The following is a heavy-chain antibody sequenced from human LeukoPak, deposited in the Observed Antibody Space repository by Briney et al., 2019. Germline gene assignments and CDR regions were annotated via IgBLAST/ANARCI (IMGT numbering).Heavy chain of an antibody. CDR1: GFTFSSYG. CDR3: ARDSVNSLWFGELFKGFDY. J-gene: IGHJ4*02. D-gene: IGHD3-10*01. V-gene: IGHV3-30*03. CDR2: ISYDGSNK. Sequence: GGSLRLSCAASGFTFSSYGMHWVRQAPGKGLEWVAVISYDGSNKYYADSVKGRFTISRDNSKNTLYLQMNSLRAEDTAVYYCARDSVNSLWFGELFKGFDYWGQGTLVTVSS.